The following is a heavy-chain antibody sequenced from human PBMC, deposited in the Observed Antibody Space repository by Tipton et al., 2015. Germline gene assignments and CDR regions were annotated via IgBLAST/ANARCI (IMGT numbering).Heavy chain of an antibody. CDR3: ARGGNDSSGYYLYYYYGMDV. V-gene: IGHV4-61*08. CDR2: IYYSGST. D-gene: IGHD3-22*01. Sequence: TLSLTCTVSGGSVSSGGYYWSWIRQPPGKGLEWIGYIYYSGSTNYNPSLKSRVTISVDTSKNQFSLKLSSVTAADTAVYYCARGGNDSSGYYLYYYYGMDVWGQGTTVTVSS. CDR1: GGSVSSGGYY. J-gene: IGHJ6*02.